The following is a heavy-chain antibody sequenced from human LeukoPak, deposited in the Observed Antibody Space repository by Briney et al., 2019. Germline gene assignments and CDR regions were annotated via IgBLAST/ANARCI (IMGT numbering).Heavy chain of an antibody. V-gene: IGHV1-69*13. D-gene: IGHD3-16*01. Sequence: SVKVSCKASGNSISNYAVSWVRQAPGQGFEWVGGIIPIFGTADYAQKFQGRVTITADQSTSTTYMALSSLKSEDTATYYCTTRACHAGGCSSSFYYYYGLHFWGQGTTVSVSS. CDR3: TTRACHAGGCSSSFYYYYGLHF. CDR1: GNSISNYA. J-gene: IGHJ6*02. CDR2: IIPIFGTA.